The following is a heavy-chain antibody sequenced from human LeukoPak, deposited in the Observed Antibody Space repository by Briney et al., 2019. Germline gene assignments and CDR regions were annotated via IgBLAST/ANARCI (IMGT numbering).Heavy chain of an antibody. J-gene: IGHJ3*02. CDR1: GYTFTGYY. D-gene: IGHD2-21*02. CDR3: ARGGGNCGGDCYSDAFDI. CDR2: INPNSGGT. V-gene: IGHV1-2*02. Sequence: ASVKVSCKASGYTFTGYYMHWVRQAPGQGLEWMGWINPNSGGTNYAQKFQGRVTMTRDTSISTAYMELSRLRSDDTAVYHCARGGGNCGGDCYSDAFDIWGQGTMVTVSS.